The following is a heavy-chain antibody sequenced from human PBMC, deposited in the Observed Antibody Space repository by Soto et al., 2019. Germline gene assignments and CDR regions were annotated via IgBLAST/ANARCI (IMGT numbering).Heavy chain of an antibody. CDR3: AIQFTGVLVLGASPPGGDNYGWDV. Sequence: QVQLVQSGAEVKKPGSSVKVSCKASGGTFSRYTISWVRQPPGQGLEWMGRIIPILDIPNYAQNFQGRVTSTADKSTNTSYMELRSLNSHHTAVYYCAIQFTGVLVLGASPPGGDNYGWDVCGQGTPVTVSS. J-gene: IGHJ6*02. CDR2: IIPILDIP. V-gene: IGHV1-69*02. D-gene: IGHD2-15*01. CDR1: GGTFSRYT.